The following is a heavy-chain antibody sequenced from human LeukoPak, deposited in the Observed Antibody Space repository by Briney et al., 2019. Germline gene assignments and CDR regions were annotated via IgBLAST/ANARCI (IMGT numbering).Heavy chain of an antibody. V-gene: IGHV1-18*01. CDR3: ARSFASYRPYYFDH. Sequence: ASVKVSCKASGYTFISHDINWVRQAPGQGLEWMGWISAYNGNTNYAQKLQGRVTMTTDTSTSTAYMELRSLRSDDTAVYYCARSFASYRPYYFDHGGQGTLVTVTS. CDR1: GYTFISHD. CDR2: ISAYNGNT. D-gene: IGHD2-21*01. J-gene: IGHJ4*02.